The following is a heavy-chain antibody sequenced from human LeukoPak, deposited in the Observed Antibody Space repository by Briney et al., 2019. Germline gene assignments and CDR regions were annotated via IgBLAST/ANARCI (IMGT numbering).Heavy chain of an antibody. CDR1: GGSISSYY. CDR2: IYYSGST. V-gene: IGHV4-59*01. J-gene: IGHJ4*02. D-gene: IGHD2-2*01. Sequence: SETLSLTCTVSGGSISSYYWSWIRQPPGKGLEWIGYIYYSGSTNYNPSLKRRVTISVDTSKNQFSLKLSSVTAADTAVYYCARSLYCSSTSCSTDYWGQGTLVTVSS. CDR3: ARSLYCSSTSCSTDY.